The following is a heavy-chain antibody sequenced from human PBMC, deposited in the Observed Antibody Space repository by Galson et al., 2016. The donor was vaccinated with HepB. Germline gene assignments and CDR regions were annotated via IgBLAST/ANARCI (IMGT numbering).Heavy chain of an antibody. CDR2: ISPLIGTA. CDR1: GDRFSSYA. CDR3: ARPSEAYCSSTSCYIYEY. V-gene: IGHV1-69*06. J-gene: IGHJ4*02. Sequence: SVKVSCKASGDRFSSYAISWLRQAPGQGLEWMGGISPLIGTAKYAQKFQDRVTIIADKSTSTVYMELTSLRSEDTAMYYCARPSEAYCSSTSCYIYEYWGQGTLVTVSS. D-gene: IGHD2-2*01.